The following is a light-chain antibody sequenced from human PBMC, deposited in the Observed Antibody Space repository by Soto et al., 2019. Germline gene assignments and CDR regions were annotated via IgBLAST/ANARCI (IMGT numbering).Light chain of an antibody. CDR2: AAS. CDR3: QQPISFPIT. J-gene: IGKJ5*01. V-gene: IGKV1D-12*01. CDR1: QDLSSW. Sequence: DIQLTQSPYSVSASVGDRVTITCRASQDLSSWLAWYQQKPGKAPKLLISAASSLQSGVPSRFSGSGSGTDFTLTIRSLQPEDFATYYCQQPISFPITFGQGTRLEIK.